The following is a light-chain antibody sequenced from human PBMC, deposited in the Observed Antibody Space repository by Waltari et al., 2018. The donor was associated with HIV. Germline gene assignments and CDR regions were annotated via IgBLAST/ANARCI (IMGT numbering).Light chain of an antibody. Sequence: DIQMTQSPSSLSASIGDRVTLTCRASRGVATGVGWYQQRRGKAPKLLIHDASKLQRGVPQRFSGGGSGTHFTLNITGLQADDFGTYFCQQGSSFPLTFGGGTRLDI. CDR3: QQGSSFPLT. J-gene: IGKJ4*01. CDR2: DAS. CDR1: RGVATG. V-gene: IGKV1-12*01.